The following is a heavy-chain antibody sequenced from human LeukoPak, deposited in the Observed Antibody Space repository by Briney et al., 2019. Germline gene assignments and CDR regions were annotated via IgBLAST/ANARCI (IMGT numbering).Heavy chain of an antibody. D-gene: IGHD3-10*01. Sequence: PGGSLRLSCAASGLTFSSYAMSWVRQAPGKGLEWVSAISGSGGSAYYADSVKGRFTTSRDNSKNTLYLQMNSLRAEDTAVYYCAKDGPGGDYYYYGMDVWGKGTTVTVSS. V-gene: IGHV3-23*01. CDR1: GLTFSSYA. CDR3: AKDGPGGDYYYYGMDV. J-gene: IGHJ6*04. CDR2: ISGSGGSA.